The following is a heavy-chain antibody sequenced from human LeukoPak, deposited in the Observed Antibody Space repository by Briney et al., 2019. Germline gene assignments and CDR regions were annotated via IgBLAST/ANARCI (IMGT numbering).Heavy chain of an antibody. CDR3: ARGVPLGFLKGSIDY. CDR1: GGSVNSGSYY. J-gene: IGHJ4*02. V-gene: IGHV4-61*01. D-gene: IGHD3-3*01. CDR2: INHSGST. Sequence: SETLSLTCTVSGGSVNSGSYYWSWIRQPPGKGLEWIGEINHSGSTNYNPSLKSRVTISVDTSKNQFSLKLSSVTAADTAVYYCARGVPLGFLKGSIDYWGQGTLVTVSS.